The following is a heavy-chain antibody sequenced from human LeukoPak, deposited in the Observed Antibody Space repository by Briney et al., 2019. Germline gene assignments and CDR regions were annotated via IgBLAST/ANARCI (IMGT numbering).Heavy chain of an antibody. CDR2: IYYSGTT. Sequence: PSETLSLTSTVSGGPIIGSYWSWIRQPPGKGLEWIGYIYYSGTTYYNPSLKSRVTISVDTSKNQLSLNLSSVTAADAALYYCARGSGYSYNEYYFDNWGKGTLVTVSS. CDR1: GGPIIGSY. CDR3: ARGSGYSYNEYYFDN. J-gene: IGHJ4*02. V-gene: IGHV4-59*01. D-gene: IGHD5-18*01.